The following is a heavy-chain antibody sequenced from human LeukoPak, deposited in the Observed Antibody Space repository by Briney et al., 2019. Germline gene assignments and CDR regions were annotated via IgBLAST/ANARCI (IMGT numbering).Heavy chain of an antibody. CDR3: AEDHYDSSGINH. J-gene: IGHJ5*02. V-gene: IGHV3-74*01. CDR1: GFTFSSYW. D-gene: IGHD3-22*01. Sequence: GGSLRLSCAASGFTFSSYWMHWVRQAPGKGLVWVSRINSDGSSTSYADSVKGRFTISRDNAKNTLYLQMNSLRAEDTAVYYCAEDHYDSSGINHWGQGTLVTVSS. CDR2: INSDGSST.